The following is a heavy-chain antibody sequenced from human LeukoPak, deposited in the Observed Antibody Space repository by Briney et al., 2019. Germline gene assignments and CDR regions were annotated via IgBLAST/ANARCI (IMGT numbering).Heavy chain of an antibody. J-gene: IGHJ4*02. CDR1: GGTFSSYA. D-gene: IGHD6-13*01. CDR2: IIPIFGTA. Sequence: SVKVSCKASGGTFSSYAISWVRQAPGQGLEWMGGIIPIFGTANYAQKFQGRVTMTADTSTSTAYMELRSLRYDDTAVYYCARDRSNNDYWGQGTLVSVSS. CDR3: ARDRSNNDY. V-gene: IGHV1-69*06.